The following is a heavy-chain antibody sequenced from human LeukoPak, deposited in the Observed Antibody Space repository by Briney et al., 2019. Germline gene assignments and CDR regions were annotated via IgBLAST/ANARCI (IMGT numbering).Heavy chain of an antibody. CDR2: IKQDGDEK. V-gene: IGHV3-7*01. J-gene: IGHJ4*02. D-gene: IGHD1-26*01. Sequence: GGSLRLSCAASGFRFGDYWMTWARHVPGQGLEWVANIKQDGDEKHYAESEEARFIISRDNAKNSLYLEMDSLKVEDTAVYYCARVGAWELQRVFDYWGQGTLVTVSS. CDR1: GFRFGDYW. CDR3: ARVGAWELQRVFDY.